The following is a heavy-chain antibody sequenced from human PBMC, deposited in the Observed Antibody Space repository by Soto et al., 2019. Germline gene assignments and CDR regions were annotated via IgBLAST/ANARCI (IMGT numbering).Heavy chain of an antibody. V-gene: IGHV3-7*01. Sequence: GGSLRRSCVASGFTLSNHYMSWVRQAPGKGLEWVANINEDGSEKYYVYSVKGRFTISRDNSKNSLYLQMNSLRAEDTAVYYCARDLRGYSYGPVDYWGQGTMVTVSS. CDR1: GFTLSNHY. CDR2: INEDGSEK. CDR3: ARDLRGYSYGPVDY. J-gene: IGHJ4*02. D-gene: IGHD5-18*01.